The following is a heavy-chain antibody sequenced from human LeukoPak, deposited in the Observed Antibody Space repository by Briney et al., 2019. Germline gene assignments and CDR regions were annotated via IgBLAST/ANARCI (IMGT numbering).Heavy chain of an antibody. CDR1: GGSFSGYY. CDR2: INHSGST. D-gene: IGHD2-2*01. V-gene: IGHV4-34*01. Sequence: PSETLSLTCAVYGGSFSGYYWSWIRQPPGKGLEWIGEINHSGSTNYNPSLKSRVTISVDTSKNQFSLKLSSVTAADTAVHYCARGGTSWGVGNWFDPWGQGTLVTVSS. J-gene: IGHJ5*02. CDR3: ARGGTSWGVGNWFDP.